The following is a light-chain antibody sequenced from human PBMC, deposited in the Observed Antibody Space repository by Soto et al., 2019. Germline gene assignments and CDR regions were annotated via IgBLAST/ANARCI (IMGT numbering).Light chain of an antibody. Sequence: DIQMTQSPSTLSASVGDRVTITCRASQTIDSWLAWYQQRPGKPPNLLIYKASTLQSGVPSRFSGSGSGTEFTLTISGLLPEDFATYHCQQLNTLPFTFGQGTRLEI. CDR2: KAS. V-gene: IGKV1-5*03. J-gene: IGKJ5*01. CDR1: QTIDSW. CDR3: QQLNTLPFT.